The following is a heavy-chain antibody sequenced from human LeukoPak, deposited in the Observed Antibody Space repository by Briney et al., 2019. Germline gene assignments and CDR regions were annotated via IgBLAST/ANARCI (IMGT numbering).Heavy chain of an antibody. J-gene: IGHJ4*02. Sequence: GGSLRLSCAASGFTYGFTFSHYWMSWVRQAAGKGLEWVANINQDGSEIYYVDSVKGRFTISRDNSKNSLYLQMNRLRAEDMAVYYCVRDQSYYDYWGQGTPVTVSS. CDR3: VRDQSYYDY. V-gene: IGHV3-7*01. CDR2: INQDGSEI. CDR1: GFTYGFTFSHYW.